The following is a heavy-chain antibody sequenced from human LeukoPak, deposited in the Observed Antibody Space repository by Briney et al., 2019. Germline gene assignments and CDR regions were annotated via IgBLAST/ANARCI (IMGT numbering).Heavy chain of an antibody. CDR2: ISYDGSNK. J-gene: IGHJ5*02. CDR1: GFTFSSYG. V-gene: IGHV3-30*03. Sequence: GGSLRLSCAASGFTFSSYGMHWVRQAPGKGLEWVAVISYDGSNKYYADSVKGRFTISRDNSKNTLYLQMNSLRAEDTAVYYCAGGYCSSTSCYPINWFDPWGQGTLVTVSS. CDR3: AGGYCSSTSCYPINWFDP. D-gene: IGHD2-2*01.